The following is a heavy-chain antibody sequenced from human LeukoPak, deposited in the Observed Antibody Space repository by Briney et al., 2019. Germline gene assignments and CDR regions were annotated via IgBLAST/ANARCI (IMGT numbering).Heavy chain of an antibody. CDR2: IIPIFGTA. CDR1: GGTFSSYA. Sequence: SVKASCKASGGTFSSYAISWVRQAPGQGLEWMGGIIPIFGTANYAQKFQGRVTITADESTSTAYMELSSLRSEDTAVYYCANTNYDILTGYYPYNWFDPWGQGTLVTVSS. V-gene: IGHV1-69*13. D-gene: IGHD3-9*01. CDR3: ANTNYDILTGYYPYNWFDP. J-gene: IGHJ5*02.